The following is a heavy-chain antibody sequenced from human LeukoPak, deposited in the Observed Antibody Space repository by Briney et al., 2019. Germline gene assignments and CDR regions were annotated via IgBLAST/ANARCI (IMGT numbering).Heavy chain of an antibody. CDR2: IYPGDSDT. V-gene: IGHV5-51*01. CDR1: GYPFTSYW. J-gene: IGHJ4*02. Sequence: GESLKLSCKGSGYPFTSYWIGWVRPVPGKGLEWMGIIYPGDSDTRYSPSFQGQVTISADKSISTAYLQWSSLKASDTAMYYCARQFTLVRESDYWGQGTLVNVSS. D-gene: IGHD3-10*01. CDR3: ARQFTLVRESDY.